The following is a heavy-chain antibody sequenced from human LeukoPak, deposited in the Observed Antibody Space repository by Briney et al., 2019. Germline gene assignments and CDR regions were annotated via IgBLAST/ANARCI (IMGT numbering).Heavy chain of an antibody. D-gene: IGHD3-10*01. CDR1: GYTFTSYD. V-gene: IGHV1-8*01. CDR2: MNPNSGNT. CDR3: AREHVLLWFGELSHSRGFDY. Sequence: VASVKVSCKASGYTFTSYDINWVRQATGQGLEWMGWMNPNSGNTGYAQKFQGRVTMTRNTSISTAYMELSSLRSEDTAVYYCAREHVLLWFGELSHSRGFDYWGQGTLVTVSS. J-gene: IGHJ4*02.